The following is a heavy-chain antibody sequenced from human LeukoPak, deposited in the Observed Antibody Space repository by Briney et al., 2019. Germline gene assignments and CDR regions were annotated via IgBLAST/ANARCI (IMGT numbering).Heavy chain of an antibody. D-gene: IGHD3-22*01. V-gene: IGHV3-30*02. Sequence: GGSLRLSCAASGVTFSSYGMHWGRQAPGKGLEWVAFIRYDGSNKYSTASVKGRFTISRDNPKTTLYLQMNSLRAEDSAVYYCANHPEDYYDSSGASWGQGTLVTVSS. J-gene: IGHJ5*02. CDR3: ANHPEDYYDSSGAS. CDR1: GVTFSSYG. CDR2: IRYDGSNK.